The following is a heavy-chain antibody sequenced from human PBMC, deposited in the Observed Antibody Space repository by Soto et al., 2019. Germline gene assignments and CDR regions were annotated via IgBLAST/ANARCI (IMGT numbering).Heavy chain of an antibody. V-gene: IGHV3-30-3*01. Sequence: GSLRLSCAASGFTFSSYAMHWVRQAPGKGLEWVAVISYDGSNKYYADSVKGRFTISRDNSKNTLYLQMNSLRAEDTAVYYCARAGQWLVHGFDYWGQGTLVTVSS. J-gene: IGHJ4*02. CDR2: ISYDGSNK. CDR3: ARAGQWLVHGFDY. CDR1: GFTFSSYA. D-gene: IGHD6-19*01.